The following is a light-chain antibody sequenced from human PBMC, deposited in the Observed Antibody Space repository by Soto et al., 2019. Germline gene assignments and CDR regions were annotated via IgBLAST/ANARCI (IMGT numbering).Light chain of an antibody. CDR3: QQYDNWPWT. Sequence: EIVMTQSPATLSVSPVERVTFSCMASQSVTSNLSWYQHKPGQAPRLLIYGASTGATGIPARFSGSGSGTEFTLTINSLQSEDFAIYYCQQYDNWPWTFGQGTKVDNK. CDR2: GAS. CDR1: QSVTSN. J-gene: IGKJ1*01. V-gene: IGKV3-15*01.